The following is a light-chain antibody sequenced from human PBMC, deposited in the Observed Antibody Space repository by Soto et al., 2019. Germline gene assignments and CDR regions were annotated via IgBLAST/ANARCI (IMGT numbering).Light chain of an antibody. V-gene: IGKV1-5*03. CDR3: QHYNSYSEA. CDR1: QTISSW. J-gene: IGKJ1*01. Sequence: IHLTHFSSTPSGSVRDRVTITCRASQTISSWLAWYQQKPGKAPKLLIYKASTLKSGVPSRFSGSGSGTEFTLTISSLQPDDFATYYCQHYNSYSEAFGQGTKVDIK. CDR2: KAS.